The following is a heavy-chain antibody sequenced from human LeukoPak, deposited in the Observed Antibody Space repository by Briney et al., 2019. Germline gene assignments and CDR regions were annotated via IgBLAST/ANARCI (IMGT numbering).Heavy chain of an antibody. CDR3: ARGGPVGAYFGY. CDR2: IIPIFGTA. Sequence: SVKVSCKASGGTFSSYAISWVRQAPGQGLEWMGRIIPIFGTANYAQKFQGRVTITTDESTSTAYMELSSLRSEDTAVYYCARGGPVGAYFGYWGQGTLVTVSS. J-gene: IGHJ4*02. V-gene: IGHV1-69*05. CDR1: GGTFSSYA. D-gene: IGHD1-26*01.